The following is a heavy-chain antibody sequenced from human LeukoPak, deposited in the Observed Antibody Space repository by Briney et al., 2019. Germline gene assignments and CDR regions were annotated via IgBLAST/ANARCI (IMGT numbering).Heavy chain of an antibody. V-gene: IGHV1-24*01. CDR3: ATADKWEPLDY. CDR1: GYTLTELS. Sequence: GASVKVSCKVSGYTLTELSMHWVRQAPGKGLEWMGGFDPEDGETIYAQTFQGRLSMTEDTSTDTAHMELSSLTVEDTAVYYCATADKWEPLDYWGQGTLVTVSS. J-gene: IGHJ4*02. D-gene: IGHD1-26*01. CDR2: FDPEDGET.